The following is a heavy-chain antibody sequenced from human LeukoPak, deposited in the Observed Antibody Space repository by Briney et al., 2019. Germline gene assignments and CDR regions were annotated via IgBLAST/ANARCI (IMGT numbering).Heavy chain of an antibody. D-gene: IGHD3-22*01. CDR1: GFTLSSNY. V-gene: IGHV3-53*01. Sequence: PGGSLRLSCAASGFTLSSNYMSWVRQAPGKGLEGGSVIYCWGSTYYADSVKGRFTISRDNSKNTLYLQMNSLRAEDTAVYYCARERASSGYDYWGQGTLVTVSS. CDR2: IYCWGST. CDR3: ARERASSGYDY. J-gene: IGHJ4*02.